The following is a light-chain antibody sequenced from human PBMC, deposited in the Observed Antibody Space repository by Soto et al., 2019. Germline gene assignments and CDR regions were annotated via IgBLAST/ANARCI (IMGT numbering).Light chain of an antibody. J-gene: IGLJ3*02. Sequence: QSALTQPPSASGSPGQSVTISCTGTSSDVGAYNYVSWYQQHPGKAPQLMIYEVSKRPSGVPDRFSGSKSGNTASLTVSRLQAEDEADYYCSSYAGSNNWVXGGGTKLTVL. CDR2: EVS. CDR1: SSDVGAYNY. CDR3: SSYAGSNNWV. V-gene: IGLV2-8*01.